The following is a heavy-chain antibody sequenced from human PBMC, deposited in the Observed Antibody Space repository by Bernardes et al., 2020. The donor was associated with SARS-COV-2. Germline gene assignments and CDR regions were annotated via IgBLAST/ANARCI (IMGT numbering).Heavy chain of an antibody. Sequence: SESLPLTCAVYGGSLSDYSWSWIRQAPGKGLEWIGDINQSGTTKYNPSLRSRVAISLDRSKKQFSLKLSSATAADTAVYYCARGASGVDMILVVIGFSYYFDYWGQGTPVTVSS. CDR2: INQSGTT. J-gene: IGHJ4*02. CDR1: GGSLSDYS. V-gene: IGHV4-34*01. D-gene: IGHD3-22*01. CDR3: ARGASGVDMILVVIGFSYYFDY.